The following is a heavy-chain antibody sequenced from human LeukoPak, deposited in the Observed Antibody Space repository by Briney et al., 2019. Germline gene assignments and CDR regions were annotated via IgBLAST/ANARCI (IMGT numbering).Heavy chain of an antibody. CDR2: INPGNGDT. D-gene: IGHD2-15*01. CDR3: ARERWHCRVNCYSVYYYALDV. V-gene: IGHV1-3*01. CDR1: RYTFTNYA. Sequence: ASVNVSCKGSRYTFTNYAVHWVRQAPGQRLEWLGWINPGNGDTKYSQNFQGRVTVTSDTSAATAYVELNSLTSEDTAVYYCARERWHCRVNCYSVYYYALDVWGQGTTVTVSS. J-gene: IGHJ6*02.